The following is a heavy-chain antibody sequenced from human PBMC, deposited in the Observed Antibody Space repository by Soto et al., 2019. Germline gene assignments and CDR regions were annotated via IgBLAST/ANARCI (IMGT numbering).Heavy chain of an antibody. CDR3: AKEVGYNPPYYFDC. Sequence: GGSLRLSCEASGFIFSSYAMHWVRQAPGKGLEWVAVISDGGSKESYADSVKDRFTISRDDSKNTLFLLLNALRGDDTAVYYCAKEVGYNPPYYFDCWGQGTLVTVSS. J-gene: IGHJ4*02. V-gene: IGHV3-30*18. CDR2: ISDGGSKE. D-gene: IGHD5-12*01. CDR1: GFIFSSYA.